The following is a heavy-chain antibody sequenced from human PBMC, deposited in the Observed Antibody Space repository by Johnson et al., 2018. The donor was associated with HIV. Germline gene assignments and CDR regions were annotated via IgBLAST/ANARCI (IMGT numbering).Heavy chain of an antibody. CDR3: ARDLPSSGPDNGDAFDI. V-gene: IGHV3-30*02. CDR2: IRYYGSNK. J-gene: IGHJ3*02. CDR1: GFPVSSNY. D-gene: IGHD3-22*01. Sequence: VQLVESGGGVVQPGGSLRLSCAASGFPVSSNYMSWVRQAPGKGLAWVSFIRYYGSNKYYADSVKGRFTISRANSKNTLYLQMNRLSGEDTAVYYSARDLPSSGPDNGDAFDIWGQGTMVTVSS.